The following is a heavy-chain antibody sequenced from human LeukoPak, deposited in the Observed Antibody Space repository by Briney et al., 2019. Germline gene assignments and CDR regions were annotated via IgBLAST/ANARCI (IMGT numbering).Heavy chain of an antibody. CDR1: GFSFSNYD. J-gene: IGHJ3*02. CDR2: IWFDGSAK. D-gene: IGHD5-24*01. CDR3: VRRGGSDGWGAFDI. V-gene: IGHV3-33*01. Sequence: GGSLRLSCAASGFSFSNYDMHWVRQAPGKGLEWVAIIWFDGSAKYYGDSVRGRFTVSRDNSKNTLSLQMNSLSREDTAIYYCVRRGGSDGWGAFDIWGQGTVVTVSS.